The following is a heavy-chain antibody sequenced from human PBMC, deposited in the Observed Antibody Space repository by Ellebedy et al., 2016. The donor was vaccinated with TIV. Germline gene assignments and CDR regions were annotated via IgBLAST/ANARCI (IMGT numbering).Heavy chain of an antibody. CDR2: INTSGST. CDR3: AREKAGMTTFDY. D-gene: IGHD4-11*01. Sequence: SETLSLTCTVSGDSVRSDSYYWSWIRQPAGKGLEWIGRINTSGSTNYNPSLKSRVTMSVDTSKNQFSLQLSSVTAADTAVYYCAREKAGMTTFDYWGQGTLVAVSS. CDR1: GDSVRSDSYY. V-gene: IGHV4-61*02. J-gene: IGHJ4*02.